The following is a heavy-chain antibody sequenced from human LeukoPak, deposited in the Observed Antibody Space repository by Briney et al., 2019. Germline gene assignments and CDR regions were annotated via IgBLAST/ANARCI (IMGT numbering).Heavy chain of an antibody. J-gene: IGHJ4*02. V-gene: IGHV4-59*03. Sequence: SETLSLTCTVSGGSIRNYYWSWIRQPPGKGLEWIGYVYHTGNTKYNPSLESRATISIDTSKNQFSLKLSSVTAADSAVYYCAKSDGLGSYFDYWGQGTLVTVS. CDR2: VYHTGNT. CDR1: GGSIRNYY. D-gene: IGHD3-10*01. CDR3: AKSDGLGSYFDY.